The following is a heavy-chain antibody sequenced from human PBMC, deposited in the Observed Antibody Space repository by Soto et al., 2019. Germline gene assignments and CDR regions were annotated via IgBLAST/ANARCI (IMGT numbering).Heavy chain of an antibody. D-gene: IGHD3-9*01. CDR1: VGSFSTYY. Sequence: PSYTLYLSSVFSVGSFSTYYYKWIRQSPGKGLEWIGEINHSGNNNYSPSLKSRVTMSLDTSKNQFSLKLTSVTAADTAVYYCARGGSNDWQVAFDIWGQGTMVTVSS. J-gene: IGHJ3*02. CDR3: ARGGSNDWQVAFDI. V-gene: IGHV4-34*01. CDR2: INHSGNN.